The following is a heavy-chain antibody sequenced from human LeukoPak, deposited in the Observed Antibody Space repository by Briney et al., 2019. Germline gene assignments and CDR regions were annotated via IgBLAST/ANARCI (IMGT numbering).Heavy chain of an antibody. Sequence: SGGPLTLSCAASGFTFTTYSMRWVRQAPGKGLEDVSGVSTDGGTTYYAKSVKGRFTISRDNSKTTVYVQMGGLRTEDMAVYYCARGRGEIRARPFFDYWGQGSLVAVSS. D-gene: IGHD3-10*01. CDR1: GFTFTTYS. J-gene: IGHJ4*02. V-gene: IGHV3-64*01. CDR3: ARGRGEIRARPFFDY. CDR2: VSTDGGTT.